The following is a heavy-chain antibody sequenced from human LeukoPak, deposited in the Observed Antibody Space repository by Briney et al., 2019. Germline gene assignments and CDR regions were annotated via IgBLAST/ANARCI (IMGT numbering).Heavy chain of an antibody. CDR2: INPNSGDT. D-gene: IGHD3-16*01. V-gene: IGHV1-2*02. CDR1: GYTFTGYY. Sequence: ASVKVSCKASGYTFTGYYMHWVRQAPGLGLEWLGWINPNSGDTNYAQNFQGRVTMATDTSISTAYMDLSRLRSDDTAVYYCARGGRGTYAPVDYWGQGTLVTVS. CDR3: ARGGRGTYAPVDY. J-gene: IGHJ4*02.